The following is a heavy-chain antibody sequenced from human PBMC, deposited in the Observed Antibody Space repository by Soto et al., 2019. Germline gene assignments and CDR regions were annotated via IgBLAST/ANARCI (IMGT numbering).Heavy chain of an antibody. D-gene: IGHD3-10*01. V-gene: IGHV3-23*01. Sequence: GGSLRLSCAASGFTFSSYAMSWVRQAPGKGLEWVSAISGSGGSTYYADSVKGRFTISRDNSKNTLYLQMNSLRAEDTAVYYCAKIEYYYGSGSYYKTLYFDYWGQGTLVTVS. CDR2: ISGSGGST. CDR3: AKIEYYYGSGSYYKTLYFDY. CDR1: GFTFSSYA. J-gene: IGHJ4*02.